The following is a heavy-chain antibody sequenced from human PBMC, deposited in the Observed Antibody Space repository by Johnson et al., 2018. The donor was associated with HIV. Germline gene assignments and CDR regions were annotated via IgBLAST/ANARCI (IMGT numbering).Heavy chain of an antibody. Sequence: QEQLVESGGGVVQPGRSLRLSCAASGFTFSSYAMHWVRQAPGKGLEWVAVISYDGSNKYYADSVKGRFTISRDNSKNTLYLQMNSLRAEDTAVYYCARDRSSGCRLCGFDIWGQGTMVTVSS. CDR1: GFTFSSYA. V-gene: IGHV3-30-3*01. CDR2: ISYDGSNK. D-gene: IGHD6-19*01. J-gene: IGHJ3*02. CDR3: ARDRSSGCRLCGFDI.